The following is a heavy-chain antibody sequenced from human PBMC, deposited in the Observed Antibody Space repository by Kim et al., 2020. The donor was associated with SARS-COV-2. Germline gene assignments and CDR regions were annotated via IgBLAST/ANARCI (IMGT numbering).Heavy chain of an antibody. Sequence: SETLSLTCAVSGGSISSGGYSWSWIRQPPGKGLEWIGYIYHSGSTYYNPSLKSRVTISVDRSKNQFSLKLSSVTAADTAVYYCARSSSYYYDSSGYLGYYFDYWGQGTLVTVSS. CDR2: IYHSGST. J-gene: IGHJ4*02. D-gene: IGHD3-22*01. V-gene: IGHV4-30-2*01. CDR1: GGSISSGGYS. CDR3: ARSSSYYYDSSGYLGYYFDY.